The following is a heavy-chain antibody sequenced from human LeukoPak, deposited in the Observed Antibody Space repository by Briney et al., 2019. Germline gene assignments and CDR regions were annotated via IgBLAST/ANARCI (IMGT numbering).Heavy chain of an antibody. J-gene: IGHJ3*02. CDR2: IYSGGST. CDR1: GFTFSSYA. Sequence: GGSLRLSCAASGFTFSSYAMSWVRQAPGKGLEWVSVIYSGGSTYYADSVKGRFTISRDNSKNTLYLQMNSLRAEDTAVYYCARYSGYDILTGPVDAFDIWGQGTMVTVSS. V-gene: IGHV3-53*01. D-gene: IGHD3-9*01. CDR3: ARYSGYDILTGPVDAFDI.